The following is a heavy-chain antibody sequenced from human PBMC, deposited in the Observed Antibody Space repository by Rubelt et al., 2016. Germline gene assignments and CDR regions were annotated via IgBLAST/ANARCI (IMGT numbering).Heavy chain of an antibody. CDR2: IYHTESP. J-gene: IGHJ3*02. CDR1: GGSIINYY. CDR3: ARAEYSSDDPGYYYAFDI. V-gene: IGHV4-59*01. D-gene: IGHD3-9*01. Sequence: QVQLQESGPGLVKPSETLSLNCAVSGGSIINYYWSWIRQPPGKALEWIGYIYHTESPNYNPSLNSRVSMSVDTSRNQHSLNLAPVAAADTAVYYCARAEYSSDDPGYYYAFDIWGQGTMVVVSS.